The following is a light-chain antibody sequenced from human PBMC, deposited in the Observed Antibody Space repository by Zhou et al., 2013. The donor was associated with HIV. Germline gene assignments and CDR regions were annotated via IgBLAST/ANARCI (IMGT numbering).Light chain of an antibody. CDR1: QSVSSN. CDR2: GAS. J-gene: IGKJ5*01. Sequence: EIVMTQSPATLSVSPGERATLSCRASQSVSSNLAWYQQKPGQAPRLLIYGASTRATGIPARFSGSGSGTDFTLTISSLQSEDFAVYYCQEYNNWITFGQGTRLENK. CDR3: QEYNNWIT. V-gene: IGKV3-15*01.